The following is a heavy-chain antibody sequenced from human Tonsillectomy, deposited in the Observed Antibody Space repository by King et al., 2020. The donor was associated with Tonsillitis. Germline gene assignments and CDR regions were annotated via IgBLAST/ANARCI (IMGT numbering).Heavy chain of an antibody. D-gene: IGHD2-15*01. CDR3: ARLQMAPRLYFSGGSCPYYFDY. J-gene: IGHJ4*02. V-gene: IGHV4-39*01. Sequence: QLQESGPGLVKPSETLSLTCTVSGGSISSSSYYWGWIRQPPGKGLEWIGSIYYSGSTYYNPSLKSRVTISVDTSKNQFSLKLSSVTAADTAVYYCARLQMAPRLYFSGGSCPYYFDYWGQGTLVTVSS. CDR1: GGSISSSSYY. CDR2: IYYSGST.